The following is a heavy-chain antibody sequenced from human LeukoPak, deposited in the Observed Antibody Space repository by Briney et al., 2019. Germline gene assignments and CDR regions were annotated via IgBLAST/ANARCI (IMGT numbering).Heavy chain of an antibody. J-gene: IGHJ4*02. CDR3: ARDQLAYSGYDTLFDY. D-gene: IGHD5-12*01. CDR2: ISYDGSNK. CDR1: GFTFDSYA. Sequence: GGSLRLSCAASGFTFDSYAIHWVRQAPGKGLEWVAVISYDGSNKYYADSVKGRFTISRDNSKNTLYLQLNSLRSEDTAVYYCARDQLAYSGYDTLFDYWGQGSLVTVSS. V-gene: IGHV3-30*04.